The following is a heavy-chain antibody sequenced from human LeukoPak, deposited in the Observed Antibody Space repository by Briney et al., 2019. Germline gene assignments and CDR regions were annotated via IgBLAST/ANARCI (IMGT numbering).Heavy chain of an antibody. CDR2: ISSSGSTI. V-gene: IGHV3-48*03. CDR3: ARGPYYDYVWGSYRRSRAADDAFDI. CDR1: GFTFSSYE. Sequence: GGSLRLSCAASGFTFSSYEMNWVRQAPGKGLEWVSYISSSGSTIYYADSVKGRFTISRDNAKNSLYLQMNSLRAEDTAVYYCARGPYYDYVWGSYRRSRAADDAFDIWGQGTMVTVSS. D-gene: IGHD3-16*02. J-gene: IGHJ3*02.